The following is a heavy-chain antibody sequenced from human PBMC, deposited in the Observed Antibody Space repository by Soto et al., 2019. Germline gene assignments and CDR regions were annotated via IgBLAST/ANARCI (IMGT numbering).Heavy chain of an antibody. V-gene: IGHV4-34*01. J-gene: IGHJ4*02. D-gene: IGHD3-16*01. Sequence: SETLCLTCAVYEGWFSGYYWSWIRQPQGKGLEWIGEINHSGSTNYNPSLKSRVTISVDTSKNQFSLKLSSVTAADTAVYYCARFRGSPVWGQGTLVTVSS. CDR1: EGWFSGYY. CDR2: INHSGST. CDR3: ARFRGSPV.